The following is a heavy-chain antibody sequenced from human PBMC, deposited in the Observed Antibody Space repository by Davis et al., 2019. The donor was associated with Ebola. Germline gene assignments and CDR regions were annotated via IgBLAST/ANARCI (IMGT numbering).Heavy chain of an antibody. CDR3: ARGVGARAGWFDP. Sequence: HTGGSLRLSCAASGFAFSTYWMHWVRQGTGTGLIWVGRIKSDGSETSYADSVKGRFTISRDNSKNTLYLQMNSLRAEDTAVYYCARGVGARAGWFDPWGQGTLVTVSS. CDR1: GFAFSTYW. J-gene: IGHJ5*02. D-gene: IGHD1-26*01. V-gene: IGHV3-74*03. CDR2: IKSDGSET.